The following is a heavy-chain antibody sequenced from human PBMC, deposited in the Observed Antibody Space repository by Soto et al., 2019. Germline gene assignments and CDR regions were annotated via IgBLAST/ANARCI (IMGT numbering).Heavy chain of an antibody. CDR3: AREGEQQSGGSLDY. V-gene: IGHV3-33*01. J-gene: IGHJ4*02. CDR2: IWYDGSNK. Sequence: SGGSLRLSCAASGFTFSSYGMHWVRQAPGKGLEWVAVIWYDGSNKYYADSVKGRFTISRDNSKNTLYLQMNSLRAEDTAVYYCAREGEQQSGGSLDYWGQGTLVTVSS. CDR1: GFTFSSYG. D-gene: IGHD2-8*02.